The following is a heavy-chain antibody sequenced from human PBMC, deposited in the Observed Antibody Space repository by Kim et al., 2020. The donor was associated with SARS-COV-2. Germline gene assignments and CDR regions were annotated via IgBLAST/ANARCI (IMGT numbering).Heavy chain of an antibody. CDR1: GFTFDDYT. J-gene: IGHJ6*02. V-gene: IGHV3-43*01. D-gene: IGHD5-12*01. Sequence: GGSLRLSCAASGFTFDDYTMHWVRQAPGKGLEWVSLISWDGGSTYYADSVKGRFTISRDNSKNSLYLQMNSLRTEDTALYYCAKVYLVATTGDYYGMDVWGQGTTVTVSS. CDR2: ISWDGGST. CDR3: AKVYLVATTGDYYGMDV.